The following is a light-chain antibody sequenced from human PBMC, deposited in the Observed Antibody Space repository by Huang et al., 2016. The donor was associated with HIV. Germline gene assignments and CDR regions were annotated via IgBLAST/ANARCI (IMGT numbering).Light chain of an antibody. CDR2: DTS. J-gene: IGKJ4*01. CDR3: QQRSNWPPRLT. CDR1: QSVSSY. V-gene: IGKV3-11*01. Sequence: EIVLTQSPVTLSLSPGERATLSCRASQSVSSYLAWYQHKPGQAPRLLIYDTSKRATGIPARLSGSGSGTDFTLTISSLEPEDFAVYYCQQRSNWPPRLTFGGGTKVEIK.